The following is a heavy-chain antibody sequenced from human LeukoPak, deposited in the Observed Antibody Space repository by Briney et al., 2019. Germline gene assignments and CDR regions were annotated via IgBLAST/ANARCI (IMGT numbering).Heavy chain of an antibody. V-gene: IGHV4-59*01. J-gene: IGHJ5*02. D-gene: IGHD4-23*01. CDR3: ASLLGGNSEFDP. CDR1: GGPISSYY. Sequence: SETLSLTCTVSGGPISSYYWSWVRQPPGKGLEWIGFVYYTGSTNYNPSLKSRVTISVDTSKNQFSLKLSSVTAADTAVYYCASLLGGNSEFDPWGQGTLVTVSS. CDR2: VYYTGST.